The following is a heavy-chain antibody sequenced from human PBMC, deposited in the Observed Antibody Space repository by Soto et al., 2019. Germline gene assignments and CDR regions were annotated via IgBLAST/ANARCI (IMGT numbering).Heavy chain of an antibody. CDR3: ASRDPGTSVDY. D-gene: IGHD1-7*01. CDR1: GGSFTSNNW. CDR2: IYRTGST. V-gene: IGHV4-4*02. Sequence: QVQLQESGPGLVKPSGTLSLTCAVSGGSFTSNNWWTWVRQPPGQGLEWIGEIYRTGSTNYNPSLKSRVTRSLDKSEKQISLKVTSLTAADTAVYYCASRDPGTSVDYWGQGTLVTVSS. J-gene: IGHJ4*02.